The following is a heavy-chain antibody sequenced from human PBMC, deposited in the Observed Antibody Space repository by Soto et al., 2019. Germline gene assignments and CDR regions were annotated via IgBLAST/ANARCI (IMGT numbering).Heavy chain of an antibody. CDR1: GFTFSSYS. J-gene: IGHJ3*02. V-gene: IGHV3-48*02. CDR2: ISSSSSTI. Sequence: EVQLVESGGGLVQPGGSLRLSCAASGFTFSSYSMNWVRQAPGKGLEWVSYISSSSSTIYYADSVKGRFTISRDNAKNALYRQLTSKCDNEAAVHCCGVVRGEAGPYACDIWGQGTMVAVCS. D-gene: IGHD3-16*01. CDR3: GVVRGEAGPYACDI.